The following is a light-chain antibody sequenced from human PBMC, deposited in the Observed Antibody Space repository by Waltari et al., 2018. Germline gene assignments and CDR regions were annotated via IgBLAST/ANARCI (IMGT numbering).Light chain of an antibody. V-gene: IGKV2-30*01. CDR1: RSLVFSNGNTY. CDR3: LQGTHWPKYT. J-gene: IGKJ2*01. CDR2: QVS. Sequence: DVVLTQSPLSLPVTLGQPASISCRSSRSLVFSNGNTYLNWFQQRPGQSPRRLIYQVSNRDSGVPDRFSGSGSGTDFTLKISRVEAEDVGVYYCLQGTHWPKYTFGQGTKLEI.